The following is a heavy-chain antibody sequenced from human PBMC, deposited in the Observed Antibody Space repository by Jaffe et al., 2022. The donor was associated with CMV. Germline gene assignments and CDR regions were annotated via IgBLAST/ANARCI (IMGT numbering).Heavy chain of an antibody. D-gene: IGHD5-18*01. CDR3: ARQGPNTKWIQLWSWGWFDP. CDR2: IYYSGST. V-gene: IGHV4-39*01. Sequence: QLQLQESGPGLVKPSETLSLTCTVSGGSISSSSYYWGWIRQPPGKGLEWIGSIYYSGSTYYNPSLKSRVTISVDTSKNQFSLKLSSVTAADTAVYYCARQGPNTKWIQLWSWGWFDPWGQGTLVTVSS. CDR1: GGSISSSSYY. J-gene: IGHJ5*02.